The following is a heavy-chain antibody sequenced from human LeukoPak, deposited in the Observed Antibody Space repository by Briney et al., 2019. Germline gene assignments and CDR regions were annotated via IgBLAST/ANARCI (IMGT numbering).Heavy chain of an antibody. J-gene: IGHJ4*02. D-gene: IGHD6-13*01. CDR1: GFTFDDYA. CDR3: AKAVGSISWSFDY. CDR2: ITWNSGSI. Sequence: GGSLRLSCAASGFTFDDYAMHWVRQAPGKGLEWVSGITWNSGSIGYADSLKGRFTISRDNSNSTLYLQMDSLRGDDAAMYYCAKAVGSISWSFDYWGQGTLVTVSS. V-gene: IGHV3-9*01.